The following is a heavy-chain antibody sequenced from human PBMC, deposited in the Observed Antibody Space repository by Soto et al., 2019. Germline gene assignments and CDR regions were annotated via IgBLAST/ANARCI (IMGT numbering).Heavy chain of an antibody. D-gene: IGHD3-16*01. CDR1: GFNIRSYG. Sequence: LRLSCAASGFNIRSYGIHWVRQAPGKGLEWVAFIWRDGSKKYYADSVKGRFTISRDYFKSTLYLQMNSLRVEDTAVYYCARENWGYYYYGMDVWGQGTTVTVSS. V-gene: IGHV3-33*01. CDR3: ARENWGYYYYGMDV. CDR2: IWRDGSKK. J-gene: IGHJ6*02.